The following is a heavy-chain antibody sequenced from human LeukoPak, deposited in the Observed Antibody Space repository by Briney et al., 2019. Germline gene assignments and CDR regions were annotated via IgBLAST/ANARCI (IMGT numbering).Heavy chain of an antibody. Sequence: GGSLRLSCAASGFTFSSYSMNWVRQAPGKGLEWVSSISSSSSHIYYADSVKGRFTISRDNAKNSLYLQMNSLRAEDTAVYYCARAVAGTGAYWGQGTLVTVSS. CDR3: ARAVAGTGAY. D-gene: IGHD6-19*01. CDR2: ISSSSSHI. V-gene: IGHV3-21*01. CDR1: GFTFSSYS. J-gene: IGHJ4*02.